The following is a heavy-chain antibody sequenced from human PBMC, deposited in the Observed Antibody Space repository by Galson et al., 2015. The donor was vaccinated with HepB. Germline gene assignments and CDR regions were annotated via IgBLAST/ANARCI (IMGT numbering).Heavy chain of an antibody. CDR3: ARSRPLERRFDS. J-gene: IGHJ4*02. CDR1: GSTFSSHG. CDR2: IWFDGSKS. V-gene: IGHV3-33*01. Sequence: SLRLSCAASGSTFSSHGMHWVRQAPGKGLEWVALIWFDGSKSYYADSVKGRFTISRDNSKNTLYLQMNSLRAEDTAVYYCARSRPLERRFDSWGQGILVTVSS. D-gene: IGHD1-1*01.